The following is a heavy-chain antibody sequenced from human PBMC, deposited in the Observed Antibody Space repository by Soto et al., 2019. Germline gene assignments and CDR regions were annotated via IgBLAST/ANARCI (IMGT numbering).Heavy chain of an antibody. Sequence: GGSLRLSCAASGFTVISNYMSWVRQAPGKGLEWVSVIYSGGSTYYADSVKGRFTISRDNSKNTLYLQMNSLRAEDTAVYYCARVGLSGLGYYYYGMDVWGQGTTVTVSS. J-gene: IGHJ6*02. CDR3: ARVGLSGLGYYYYGMDV. D-gene: IGHD3-10*01. CDR1: GFTVISNY. CDR2: IYSGGST. V-gene: IGHV3-53*01.